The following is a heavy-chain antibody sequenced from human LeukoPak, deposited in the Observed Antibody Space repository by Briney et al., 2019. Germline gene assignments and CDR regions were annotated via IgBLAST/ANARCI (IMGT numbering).Heavy chain of an antibody. D-gene: IGHD1-26*01. Sequence: PSETLSLTCTVSGDSISSSSYYWGWIRQPPGKGLEWIGSISYSGSTSNNPSLKSRVTISVDTSKNQFSLRLSSVTAADTAVYYCARHGGNYYYFDYWGQGTLVTVSS. J-gene: IGHJ4*02. CDR2: ISYSGST. CDR3: ARHGGNYYYFDY. CDR1: GDSISSSSYY. V-gene: IGHV4-39*01.